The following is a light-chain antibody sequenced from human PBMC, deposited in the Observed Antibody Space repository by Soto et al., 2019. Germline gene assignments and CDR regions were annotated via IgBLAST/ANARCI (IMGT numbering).Light chain of an antibody. V-gene: IGKV1-13*02. CDR1: QDIXXX. J-gene: IGKJ5*01. CDR3: QQFNSYPIT. CDR2: DVS. Sequence: AIQVTQSPSSLSASVGDRVTMTCRASQDIXXXLAWYQQKSGKPPNLLIYDVSTLEGGVPSRFSGSGSGTEFTLTISSLQPEDFGTYYCQQFNSYPITFGHGTRLEIK.